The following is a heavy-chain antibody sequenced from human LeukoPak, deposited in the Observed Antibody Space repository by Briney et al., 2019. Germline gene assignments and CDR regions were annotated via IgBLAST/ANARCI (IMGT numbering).Heavy chain of an antibody. CDR1: GFTFSDYY. CDR3: ASRYSSSSGLDY. D-gene: IGHD6-6*01. Sequence: GGSLRLSCAASGFTFSDYYMSWIRQAPGKGLGWVSYISSSGSTIYYADSVKGRFTISRDNAKNSLYLQMNSLRAEDTAVYYCASRYSSSSGLDYWGQGTLVTVSS. CDR2: ISSSGSTI. J-gene: IGHJ4*02. V-gene: IGHV3-11*04.